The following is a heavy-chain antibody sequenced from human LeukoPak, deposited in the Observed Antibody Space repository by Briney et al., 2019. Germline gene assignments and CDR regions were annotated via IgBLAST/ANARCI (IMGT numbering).Heavy chain of an antibody. CDR3: ARVGFGNAFDI. D-gene: IGHD3-16*01. CDR1: CYTFTRYA. V-gene: IGHV1-18*01. J-gene: IGHJ3*02. CDR2: ISTYTDNT. Sequence: ASVKVSCKASCYTFTRYAISWLRQAPAQGLEWMGWISTYTDNTNYAQKVQGRVTMTTDTSTSTAYMELRSLRSDDTAVYYCARVGFGNAFDIWGQGTMVTVSS.